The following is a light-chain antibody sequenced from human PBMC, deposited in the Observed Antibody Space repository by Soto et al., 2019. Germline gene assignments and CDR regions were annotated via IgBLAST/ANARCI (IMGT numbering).Light chain of an antibody. J-gene: IGKJ2*01. Sequence: EIVMTQSPATLSVSPGERATLSCRASQSVSSNLAWYQQKPGQAPRLLIYGASTRATGIPASFSGSGSGTEFTLTISSLQSEYFAVYYCQQYNNWPKTFGQGTKLEIK. CDR2: GAS. V-gene: IGKV3-15*01. CDR1: QSVSSN. CDR3: QQYNNWPKT.